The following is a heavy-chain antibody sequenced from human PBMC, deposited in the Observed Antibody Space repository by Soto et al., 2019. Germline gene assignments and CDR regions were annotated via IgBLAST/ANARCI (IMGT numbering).Heavy chain of an antibody. CDR2: IIPIFGTA. CDR1: GGTFSSYA. V-gene: IGHV1-69*13. D-gene: IGHD3-16*01. Sequence: SVKVSCKASGGTFSSYAISWVRQAPGQGLEWMGGIIPIFGTANYAQKFQGRVTITADESTSTAYMELSSLRSEDTAVYYCARYPRGTFGGVSAFDIWGQGTMVTV. CDR3: ARYPRGTFGGVSAFDI. J-gene: IGHJ3*02.